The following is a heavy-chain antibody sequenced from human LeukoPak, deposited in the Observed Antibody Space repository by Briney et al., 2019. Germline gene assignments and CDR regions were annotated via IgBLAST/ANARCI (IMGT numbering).Heavy chain of an antibody. J-gene: IGHJ4*02. D-gene: IGHD2-2*01. CDR3: AREGPGVVVPAAKDY. V-gene: IGHV1-18*01. Sequence: ASVKVSCKASGYTFTSYGISWVRQAPGQGLEWMGWISAYNGNTNYAQKLQGRVTMTTDTSTSTAYMELRSLRSDDTAVYYCAREGPGVVVPAAKDYWGQGTLVTASS. CDR2: ISAYNGNT. CDR1: GYTFTSYG.